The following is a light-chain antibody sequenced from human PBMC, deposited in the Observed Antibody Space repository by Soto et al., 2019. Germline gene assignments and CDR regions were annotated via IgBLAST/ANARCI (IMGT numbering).Light chain of an antibody. Sequence: EIVLTQSPGTLSLSPGERATLSCRASQSVSSSYLAWYQQKPGQAPRLLIYGASSRATGIPDRFSGSGSGTDFTLTISRLEPEDFVVYYCHRYDSSPLTFGGGTKVEIK. J-gene: IGKJ4*01. CDR2: GAS. V-gene: IGKV3-20*01. CDR1: QSVSSSY. CDR3: HRYDSSPLT.